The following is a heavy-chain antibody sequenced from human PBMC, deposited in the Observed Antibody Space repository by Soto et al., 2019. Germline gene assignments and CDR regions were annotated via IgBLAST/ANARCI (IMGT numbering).Heavy chain of an antibody. Sequence: SETLFLTCIVSSGSFSSGTYSWCWFRQRPGKGLEWIGSSYYTRSTFYNPSLKSRVTMSVDTSKTQFSLRLSSLTAADTAVYYCVRHPLDSGNWYYFDYWAQATLVTAYS. D-gene: IGHD6-13*01. V-gene: IGHV4-39*01. CDR2: SYYTRST. CDR1: SGSFSSGTYS. CDR3: VRHPLDSGNWYYFDY. J-gene: IGHJ4*02.